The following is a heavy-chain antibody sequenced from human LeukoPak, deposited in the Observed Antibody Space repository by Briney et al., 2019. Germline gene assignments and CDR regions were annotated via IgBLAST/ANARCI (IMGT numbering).Heavy chain of an antibody. CDR1: GFTFSNAW. V-gene: IGHV3-15*01. D-gene: IGHD4-17*01. CDR3: TTLPGSTVTKFYYYYYGMDV. Sequence: GSLRLSCAASGFTFSNAWMSWVRQAPGKGLEWVGRIKSKTDGGTTDYAAPVKGRFTISRDDSKNTLYLQMNSLKTEDTAVYYCTTLPGSTVTKFYYYYYGMDVWGQGTTVTVSS. CDR2: IKSKTDGGTT. J-gene: IGHJ6*02.